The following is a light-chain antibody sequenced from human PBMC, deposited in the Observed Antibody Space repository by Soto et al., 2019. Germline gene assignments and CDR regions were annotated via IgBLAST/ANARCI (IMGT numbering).Light chain of an antibody. CDR3: QQHSSYWT. Sequence: DIQMTQSPSTLSGSVGDRVTVTCRASQTISSWLAWYQQKPGKAPKLLIYKASTLKSGVPSRFSGSGSGTEFTLTISSLQPDDFATYYCQQHSSYWTFGQGTKVDI. CDR2: KAS. V-gene: IGKV1-5*03. J-gene: IGKJ1*01. CDR1: QTISSW.